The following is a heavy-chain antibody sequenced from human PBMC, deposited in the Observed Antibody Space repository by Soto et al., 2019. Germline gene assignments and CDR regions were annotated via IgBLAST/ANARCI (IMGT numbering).Heavy chain of an antibody. Sequence: GGSLRLSCAASGVTLSDYTMNWVRHAPWKGLEWVSSISSSGDYIYYSDSLKGRFTIARDSPKSSLYLQMNSLRAEHTAVYYCTRDRKGETIGSVYWDQRPLVTV. J-gene: IGHJ4*02. CDR2: ISSSGDYI. CDR3: TRDRKGETIGSVY. V-gene: IGHV3-21*01. CDR1: GVTLSDYT.